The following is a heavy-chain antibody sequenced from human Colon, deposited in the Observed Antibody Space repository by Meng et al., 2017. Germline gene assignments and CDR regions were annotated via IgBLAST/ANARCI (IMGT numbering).Heavy chain of an antibody. J-gene: IGHJ5*02. Sequence: QVQRQRPGPGLVKPLQTLSLTCTVSGDSISSGNHYWSWSRQHPGKGLEWIGYFYFSGNTYYNPSLKSRVTISVDTSKNQFSLNLRSVTAADTAVYYCARYYYDSSGVTYFDPWGQGTLVTVSS. V-gene: IGHV4-31*03. D-gene: IGHD3-22*01. CDR1: GDSISSGNHY. CDR3: ARYYYDSSGVTYFDP. CDR2: FYFSGNT.